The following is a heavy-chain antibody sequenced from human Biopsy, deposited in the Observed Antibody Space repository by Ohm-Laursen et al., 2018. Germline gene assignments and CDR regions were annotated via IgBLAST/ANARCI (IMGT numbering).Heavy chain of an antibody. V-gene: IGHV4-59*11. J-gene: IGHJ4*02. CDR1: GGSFTGHY. Sequence: GTLSLTCTVSGGSFTGHYWSWLRQPPGQGLEWIGHISYTGYTSYNASLKSRVTISVDTSRNHFSLRLSPLTAADTAVYYGARGSNDFGGLYFPRWGQGTLLTVSS. CDR3: ARGSNDFGGLYFPR. D-gene: IGHD4-23*01. CDR2: ISYTGYT.